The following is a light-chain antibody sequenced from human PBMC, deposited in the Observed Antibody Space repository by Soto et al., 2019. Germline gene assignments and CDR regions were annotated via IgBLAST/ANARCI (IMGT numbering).Light chain of an antibody. J-gene: IGKJ5*01. CDR2: DAS. CDR1: QSVPRN. V-gene: IGKV3-11*01. CDR3: QQRHMWPIT. Sequence: EIVLTQSPASLSLSPGDRATLSCRASQSVPRNLAWYQQRPGQAPRLLIYDASSRATGIPDRFSGSGSGTDFTLTISSLEPEDSAVYYCQQRHMWPITFGQGTRLENK.